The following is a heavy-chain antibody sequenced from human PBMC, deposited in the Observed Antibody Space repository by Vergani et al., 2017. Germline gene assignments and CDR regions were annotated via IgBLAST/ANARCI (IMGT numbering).Heavy chain of an antibody. V-gene: IGHV3-11*06. CDR2: ISSSSSYT. J-gene: IGHJ4*02. CDR1: GFTFSDYY. Sequence: QVQLVESGGGVVQPGRSLRLSCAASGFTFSDYYMSWIRQAPGKGLEWVSYISSSSSYTNYADSVKGRFTISRDNAKNSLYLQMNSLRAEDTAVYYCARHVDTAMAGFDYWGQGTLVTVSS. D-gene: IGHD5-18*01. CDR3: ARHVDTAMAGFDY.